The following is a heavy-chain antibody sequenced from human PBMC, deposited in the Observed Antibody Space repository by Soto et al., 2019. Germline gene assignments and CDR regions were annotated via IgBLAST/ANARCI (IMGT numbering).Heavy chain of an antibody. CDR3: ARDLGGYDIFTGYYGGYYYYGMDV. CDR1: GFTFSSYA. J-gene: IGHJ6*02. CDR2: ISYDGSNK. D-gene: IGHD3-9*01. V-gene: IGHV3-30-3*01. Sequence: QVQLVESGGGVVQPGRSLRLSCAASGFTFSSYAMHWVRQAPGKGLEWVAVISYDGSNKYYADSVKGRFTISRDNSKNTLYLQMNSLRAEDTAVYYCARDLGGYDIFTGYYGGYYYYGMDVWGQGTTVTVSS.